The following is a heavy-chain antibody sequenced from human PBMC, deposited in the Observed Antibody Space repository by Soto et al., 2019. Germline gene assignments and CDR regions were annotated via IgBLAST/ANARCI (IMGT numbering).Heavy chain of an antibody. CDR1: GGTFSSYA. V-gene: IGHV1-69*06. CDR2: IIPIFGTA. Sequence: QGQLVQSGAEVKKPGSSVKVSCKASGGTFSSYAISWVRQAPGQGLEWMGGIIPIFGTANYTQKFQGRVTMTADNATSTAYMELSSLRSADTAVYYCARDDSIAAQTGAFDIWGQGTMVXVSS. D-gene: IGHD6-6*01. J-gene: IGHJ3*02. CDR3: ARDDSIAAQTGAFDI.